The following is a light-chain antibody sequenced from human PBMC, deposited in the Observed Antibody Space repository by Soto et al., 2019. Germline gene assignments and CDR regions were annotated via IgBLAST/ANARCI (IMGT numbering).Light chain of an antibody. CDR3: QSVDGKYVV. CDR1: SGSIASDY. V-gene: IGLV6-57*04. Sequence: LTQPHSVPESPGQTVTISCTRSSGSIASDYVQWYQQRPGSAPINVIFEDSQRPSGVPDRFSGSIDSSSNSASLTISRLTTEDAADYYCQSVDGKYVVFGGGTKLTVL. CDR2: EDS. J-gene: IGLJ2*01.